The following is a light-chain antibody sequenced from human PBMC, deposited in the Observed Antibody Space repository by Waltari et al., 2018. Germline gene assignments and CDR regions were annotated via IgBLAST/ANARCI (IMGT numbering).Light chain of an antibody. CDR1: NSNIGSNP. J-gene: IGLJ2*01. Sequence: QSILTQPPSASGTPGQRVTMSCSGSNSNIGSNPVNWYQQVPGAGPKLLIYSSDQRPSGVPDRFSGSKSGTSASLAITGLQSEDEADYYCATWDGRLTAVVFGGGTKVTVL. CDR3: ATWDGRLTAVV. CDR2: SSD. V-gene: IGLV1-44*01.